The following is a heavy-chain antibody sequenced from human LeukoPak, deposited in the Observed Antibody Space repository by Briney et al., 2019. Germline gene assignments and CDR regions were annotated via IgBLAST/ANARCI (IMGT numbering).Heavy chain of an antibody. V-gene: IGHV3-23*01. CDR2: ISGSGGSA. Sequence: PGGSLRLSCAASGFTFSSYGMSWVRQAPGKGLEWVSAISGSGGSAYYADSVKGRFTISRDNSKNTLYLQMNSLRTEDSALYYCATAPYDSRGIFDYWGQGTLVTVSS. J-gene: IGHJ4*02. D-gene: IGHD3-22*01. CDR3: ATAPYDSRGIFDY. CDR1: GFTFSSYG.